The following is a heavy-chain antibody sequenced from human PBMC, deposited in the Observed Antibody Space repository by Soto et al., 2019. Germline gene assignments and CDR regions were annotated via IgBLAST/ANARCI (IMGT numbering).Heavy chain of an antibody. CDR2: IYYSGST. D-gene: IGHD3-22*01. CDR3: ARVPSGYYYSDY. J-gene: IGHJ4*02. V-gene: IGHV4-30-4*01. CDR1: GGSISSGDYY. Sequence: VQLQESGPGLVKPSQTLSLTCTVSGGSISSGDYYWSWIRQPPGKGQEWIGYIYYSGSTYYNPSLKSRVTISVDTSKNQFSLKLSSVTAADTAVYYCARVPSGYYYSDYWGQGTLVTVSS.